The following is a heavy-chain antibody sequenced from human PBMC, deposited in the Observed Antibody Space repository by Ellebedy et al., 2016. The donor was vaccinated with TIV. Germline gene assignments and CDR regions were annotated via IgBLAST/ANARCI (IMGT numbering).Heavy chain of an antibody. CDR1: GGSFSTNNYY. CDR3: ASPFCLGTNCFFPGF. V-gene: IGHV4-39*01. CDR2: IFHSGSA. Sequence: MPSETLSLTCTVSGGSFSTNNYYWGWIRQPPGKGLEWIGSIFHSGSAYYSPSLKSRVTISVDTSNNQFSLQLTSVTAADTALYYCASPFCLGTNCFFPGFWGQGILVTVSS. D-gene: IGHD1-1*01. J-gene: IGHJ4*02.